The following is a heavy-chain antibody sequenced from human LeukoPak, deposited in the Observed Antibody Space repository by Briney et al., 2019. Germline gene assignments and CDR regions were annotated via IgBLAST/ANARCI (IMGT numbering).Heavy chain of an antibody. V-gene: IGHV1-69*02. Sequence: SVKVSCKASGGTFSSYTISWVRQAPGQGLEWMGRSIPILGIANYAQKFQGRVTITADKSTSTAYMELSSLRSEDTAVYYCASNYYDSSGPDTYFDYWGQGTLVTVSS. D-gene: IGHD3-22*01. J-gene: IGHJ4*02. CDR3: ASNYYDSSGPDTYFDY. CDR1: GGTFSSYT. CDR2: SIPILGIA.